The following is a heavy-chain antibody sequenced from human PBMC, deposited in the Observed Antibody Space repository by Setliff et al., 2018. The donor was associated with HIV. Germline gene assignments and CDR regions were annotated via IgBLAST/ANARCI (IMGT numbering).Heavy chain of an antibody. CDR3: ARQQHSSDLRIWNY. D-gene: IGHD2-15*01. V-gene: IGHV4-39*01. CDR1: GGSISSHY. Sequence: PSETLSLTCTVSGGSISSHYWGWIRQPPGKGLEWVGSIYYSGSTYYSPSLKSRVTISVDTSKNQFSLTLTSVTAADTAVYYCARQQHSSDLRIWNYWGQGTLVTVSS. CDR2: IYYSGST. J-gene: IGHJ4*02.